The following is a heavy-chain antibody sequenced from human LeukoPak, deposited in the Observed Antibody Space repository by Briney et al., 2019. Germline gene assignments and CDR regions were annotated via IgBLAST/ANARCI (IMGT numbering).Heavy chain of an antibody. CDR2: INPNTATT. V-gene: IGHV1-2*06. Sequence: ASVKVSCTASGYTFTAYYIHWVRQAPGQGLEWVGRINPNTATTHSALKFRDRVTLTRDTSMRTVYMELSGLTSDDTAVYYCARKLRSPGNFPVGYWGQGTLVTVSS. J-gene: IGHJ4*02. D-gene: IGHD2-2*03. CDR3: ARKLRSPGNFPVGY. CDR1: GYTFTAYY.